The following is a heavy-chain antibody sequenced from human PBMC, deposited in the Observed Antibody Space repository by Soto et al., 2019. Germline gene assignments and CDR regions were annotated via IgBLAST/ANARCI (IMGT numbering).Heavy chain of an antibody. CDR1: GGSISSGGYY. V-gene: IGHV4-31*03. CDR2: IYYSGST. J-gene: IGHJ6*02. Sequence: PSETLSLTCTVSGGSISSGGYYWSWIRQHPGKGLEWIGYIYYSGSTYYNPSLKSRVTISVDTSKNQFSLKLSSVTAADTAVYYCARYPYYYYGMDVWGQGTTVTVSS. CDR3: ARYPYYYYGMDV.